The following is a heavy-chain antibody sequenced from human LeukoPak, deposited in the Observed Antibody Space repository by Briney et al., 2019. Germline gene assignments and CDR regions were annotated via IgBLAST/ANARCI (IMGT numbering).Heavy chain of an antibody. J-gene: IGHJ3*02. CDR3: AKAGVRYYDSSGLHAFDI. V-gene: IGHV4-39*01. D-gene: IGHD3-22*01. CDR2: IYYSGST. CDR1: GGSISSTSYF. Sequence: SETLSLTCTVSGGSISSTSYFWGWIRQPPGKGLEWIGTIYYSGSTYYNPSLKSRVTMSVDTSRNQFSLKLSSVNAADTAVCYCAKAGVRYYDSSGLHAFDIWGQGTMVTVSS.